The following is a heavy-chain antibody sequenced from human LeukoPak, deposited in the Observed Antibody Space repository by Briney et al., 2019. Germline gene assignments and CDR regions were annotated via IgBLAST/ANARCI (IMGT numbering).Heavy chain of an antibody. CDR1: GFTFSSFE. Sequence: GGSLRLSCAASGFTFSSFEMDWVRQAPGKGLEWVSYISRSGSSTIYYADSVKGRFTISRDNAKNSLYLQMNSLRAEDTAVYYCARADRDVVATLTLDYWGQGTLVTVSS. V-gene: IGHV3-48*03. J-gene: IGHJ4*02. D-gene: IGHD5-12*01. CDR2: ISRSGSSTI. CDR3: ARADRDVVATLTLDY.